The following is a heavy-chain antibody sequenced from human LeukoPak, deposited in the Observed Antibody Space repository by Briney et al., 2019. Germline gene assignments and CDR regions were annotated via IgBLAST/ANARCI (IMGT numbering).Heavy chain of an antibody. CDR3: TTVSPFDY. CDR1: GFTFSSYS. Sequence: PGGSLRLSCAASGFTFSSYSMNWVRQAPGKGLEWVSYISSSSGTIYYADSVKGRFTISRDNSKNTLYLQMNSLRAEDTAVYYCTTVSPFDYWGQGTLVTVSS. V-gene: IGHV3-48*01. J-gene: IGHJ4*02. CDR2: ISSSSGTI.